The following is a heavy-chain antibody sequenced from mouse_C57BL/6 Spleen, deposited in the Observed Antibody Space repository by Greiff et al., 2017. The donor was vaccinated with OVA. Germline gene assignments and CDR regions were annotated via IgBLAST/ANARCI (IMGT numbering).Heavy chain of an antibody. V-gene: IGHV1-61*01. CDR3: ARSLYYSNYDDMDD. J-gene: IGHJ4*01. D-gene: IGHD2-5*01. Sequence: QVQLQQPGAELVRPGSSVKLSCKASGYTFTSYWMDWVKQRPGHGLEWIGNIYPSDSETHYNQKFKDKATLTVDKSSSTAYMQLSSLTSEDSAVYDCARSLYYSNYDDMDDWGQGTSVTVSS. CDR2: IYPSDSET. CDR1: GYTFTSYW.